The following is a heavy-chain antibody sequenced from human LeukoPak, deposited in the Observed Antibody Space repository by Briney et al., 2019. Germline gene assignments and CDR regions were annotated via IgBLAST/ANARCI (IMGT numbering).Heavy chain of an antibody. CDR1: GDNVFNSNVA. D-gene: IGHD6-13*01. CDR3: ARSFSSSWSYYYFMDV. J-gene: IGHJ6*03. V-gene: IGHV6-1*01. CDR2: TYYRSKWYN. Sequence: SQTLSLTCAISGDNVFNSNVAGNWIRQSPSRGLEWLGRTYYRSKWYNDYAVSVKSRITINPDTSKNQFSLQLNSVTPEDTAVYYCARSFSSSWSYYYFMDVWGKGTTVTVSS.